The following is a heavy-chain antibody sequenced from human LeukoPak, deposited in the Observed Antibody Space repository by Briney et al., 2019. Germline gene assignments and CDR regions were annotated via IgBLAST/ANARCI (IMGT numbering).Heavy chain of an antibody. V-gene: IGHV4-4*07. Sequence: SETLSLTCTVSGGSISSYFWNWIRQPAGKGLEWLGRIYTTGSTTYNPSLKSRVTMSVDTSKNQFSLKLSSVTAADTAVYYCARESLGNWFDPWGQGTLVTVSS. D-gene: IGHD7-27*01. CDR2: IYTTGST. J-gene: IGHJ5*02. CDR3: ARESLGNWFDP. CDR1: GGSISSYF.